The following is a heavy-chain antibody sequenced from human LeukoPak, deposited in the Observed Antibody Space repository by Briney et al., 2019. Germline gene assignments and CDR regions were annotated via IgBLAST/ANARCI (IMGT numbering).Heavy chain of an antibody. J-gene: IGHJ3*02. CDR1: GGSISSGDYY. CDR3: ARDKDAFDI. Sequence: SETLSLTCTVSGGSISSGDYYWCWIRQPPGKGLEWIGYIYYSGSTNYNPSLKSRVTISVDTSKNQFSLKLSSVTAADTAVYYCARDKDAFDIWGQGTMVTVSS. CDR2: IYYSGST. V-gene: IGHV4-61*08.